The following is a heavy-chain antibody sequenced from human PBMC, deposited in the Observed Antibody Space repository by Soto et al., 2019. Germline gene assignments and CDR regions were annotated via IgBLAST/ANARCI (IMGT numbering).Heavy chain of an antibody. CDR2: ISGSGDFT. D-gene: IGHD4-17*01. V-gene: IGHV3-23*01. CDR1: GFTFSNYA. J-gene: IGHJ3*02. CDR3: ANLCGDYPPHYHRLSHI. Sequence: PGGSLRLSCAASGFTFSNYAISWVRQTPGKGLEWVSVISGSGDFTYYADSVKGRFTISRDNPKNTIYLQMNSLRAEDTAVYYCANLCGDYPPHYHRLSHIWGPGTMVIVSS.